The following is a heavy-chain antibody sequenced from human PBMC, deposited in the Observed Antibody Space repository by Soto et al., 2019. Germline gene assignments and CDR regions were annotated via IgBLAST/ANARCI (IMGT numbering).Heavy chain of an antibody. J-gene: IGHJ4*01. V-gene: IGHV4-59*01. CDR3: ARDASGPYDH. D-gene: IGHD2-15*01. Sequence: SETLSLTCTVSGAPITINYWSWIRQAPGKGLEWIGYIYYSGSTTYNPSLKSRVTMSADTSKDQFSLKLNSVTAADTAVYYCARDASGPYDHWGPGSLVTVSS. CDR2: IYYSGST. CDR1: GAPITINY.